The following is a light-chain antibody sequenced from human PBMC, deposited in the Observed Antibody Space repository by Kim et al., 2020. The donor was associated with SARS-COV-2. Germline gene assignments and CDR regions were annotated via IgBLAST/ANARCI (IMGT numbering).Light chain of an antibody. CDR1: SFRSCD. Sequence: LGKPLRVRGPEDSFRSCDARWNQQKPGQTPVIVSYVKINRYSGIPVRLSGSSARNTDALTITESQTEDEADYYLLSRDSSGNHLVFGGGTQLTVL. J-gene: IGLJ2*01. V-gene: IGLV3-19*01. CDR3: LSRDSSGNHLV. CDR2: VKI.